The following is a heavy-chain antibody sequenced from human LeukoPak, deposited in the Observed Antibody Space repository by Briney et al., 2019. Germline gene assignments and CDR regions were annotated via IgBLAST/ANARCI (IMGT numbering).Heavy chain of an antibody. CDR3: ARGHSSGWLLTN. D-gene: IGHD6-19*01. V-gene: IGHV1-18*01. CDR2: INAYNGNT. J-gene: IGHJ3*01. Sequence: GASVTVSFTASGYTFTSYGISWGRQAPGQGIEWMGWINAYNGNTNYAQKLQGGVTMTTDTSTSTDYMELRSLRSDDTAVYYCARGHSSGWLLTNWGQGTMVTVSS. CDR1: GYTFTSYG.